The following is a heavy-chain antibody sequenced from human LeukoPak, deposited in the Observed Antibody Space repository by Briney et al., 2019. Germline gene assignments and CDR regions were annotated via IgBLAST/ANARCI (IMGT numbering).Heavy chain of an antibody. Sequence: GGSLRLSCAASGFTFRRYSMSWVRQAPGKGLEWVSYIRTSSSTIYYADSVMGRFTISRDDAKNSLYLQMNSLRDEDTAVYYCARVVSGRHDAFDIWGQGTMVTVSS. CDR1: GFTFRRYS. D-gene: IGHD3-3*01. J-gene: IGHJ3*02. CDR3: ARVVSGRHDAFDI. V-gene: IGHV3-48*02. CDR2: IRTSSSTI.